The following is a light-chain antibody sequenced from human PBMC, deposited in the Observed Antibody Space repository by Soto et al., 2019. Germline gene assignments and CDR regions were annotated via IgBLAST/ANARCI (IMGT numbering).Light chain of an antibody. Sequence: LTQPASVSGSPGQSITISCTGTSSDVGGYDYVSWYQLHPGKAPKLMVFAVNNRPSGVSFRFSGSKSGNTASLTISGLQAEDEADYFCSSYSISTAYLFGTGTKVTVL. J-gene: IGLJ1*01. CDR3: SSYSISTAYL. CDR2: AVN. CDR1: SSDVGGYDY. V-gene: IGLV2-14*01.